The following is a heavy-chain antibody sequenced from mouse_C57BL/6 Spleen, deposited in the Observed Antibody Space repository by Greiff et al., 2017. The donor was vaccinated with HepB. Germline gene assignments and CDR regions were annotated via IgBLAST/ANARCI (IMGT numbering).Heavy chain of an antibody. J-gene: IGHJ4*01. CDR3: TASYYYGSYAMDY. CDR1: GFTFSNYW. V-gene: IGHV6-3*01. Sequence: EVKVEESGGGLVQPGGSMKLSCVASGFTFSNYWMNWVRQSPEKGLEWVAQIRLKSDNYATHYAESVKGRFTISRDDSKSSVYLQMNNLRAEDTGIYYCTASYYYGSYAMDYWGQGTSVTVSS. CDR2: IRLKSDNYAT. D-gene: IGHD1-1*01.